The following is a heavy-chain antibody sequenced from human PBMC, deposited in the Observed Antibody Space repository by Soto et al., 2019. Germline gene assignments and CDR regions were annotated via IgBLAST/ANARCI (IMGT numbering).Heavy chain of an antibody. Sequence: GGSLRLSCAASGFTFSSYSMNWVRQAPGKGLEWVSSISSSSSYIYYADSVKGRFTISRDNAKNSLYLQMNSLRAEDTAVYYCARAPGGLLWFGELLQLLDYWGQGTLVTVSS. V-gene: IGHV3-21*01. CDR1: GFTFSSYS. D-gene: IGHD3-10*01. CDR3: ARAPGGLLWFGELLQLLDY. CDR2: ISSSSSYI. J-gene: IGHJ4*02.